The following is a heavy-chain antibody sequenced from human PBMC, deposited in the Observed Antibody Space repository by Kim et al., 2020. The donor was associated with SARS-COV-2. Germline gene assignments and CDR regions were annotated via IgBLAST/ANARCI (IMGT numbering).Heavy chain of an antibody. D-gene: IGHD6-19*01. J-gene: IGHJ4*02. Sequence: SVKVSCKASGGTFSSYAISWVRQAPGLGLEWMGGIIPIFGTANYAQKFQGRVTITADESTSTAYMELSSLRSEDTAVYYCAADTPGIAVAGPFDYWGQGTLVTVSS. CDR2: IIPIFGTA. CDR1: GGTFSSYA. V-gene: IGHV1-69*13. CDR3: AADTPGIAVAGPFDY.